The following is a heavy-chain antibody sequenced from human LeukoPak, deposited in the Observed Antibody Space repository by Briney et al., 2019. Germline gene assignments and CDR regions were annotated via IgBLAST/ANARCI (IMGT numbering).Heavy chain of an antibody. CDR2: IKQDGSEK. CDR1: GFTFSSYW. D-gene: IGHD3-3*01. CDR3: ARDRITIFGVVIPNNWFDP. Sequence: GGSLRLSCAASGFTFSSYWMSWVRQAPGKGLEGVANIKQDGSEKYYVDSVNGRFTISRANAKNSLYLQMNSLRAEDTAVYYCARDRITIFGVVIPNNWFDPWGQGTLVTVSS. J-gene: IGHJ5*02. V-gene: IGHV3-7*01.